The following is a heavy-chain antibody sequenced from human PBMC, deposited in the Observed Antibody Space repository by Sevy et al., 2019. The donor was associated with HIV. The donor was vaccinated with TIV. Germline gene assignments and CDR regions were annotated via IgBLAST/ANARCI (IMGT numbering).Heavy chain of an antibody. V-gene: IGHV3-23*01. CDR2: INSSGGST. CDR1: GFTFSSYA. D-gene: IGHD3-3*01. J-gene: IGHJ6*03. CDR3: AKNPVEWLGYNYYYMDV. Sequence: GGSLRLSCAASGFTFSSYAMSWVRQAPGKGLEWVSGINSSGGSTYYADSVKGCFTISRDNSKNTLYLQMSSLRPEDTAVYFCAKNPVEWLGYNYYYMDVWGKGATVTVSS.